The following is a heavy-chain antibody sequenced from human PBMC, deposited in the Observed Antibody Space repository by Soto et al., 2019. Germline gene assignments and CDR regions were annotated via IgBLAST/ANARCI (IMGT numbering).Heavy chain of an antibody. D-gene: IGHD6-13*01. Sequence: GGSLRLSCAASGFTFSSYEMNWVRQAPGKGLEWVSYISSSGSTIYYADSVKGRFTISRDNAKNSLYLQMNSLRAEDTAVYYCAREDRSSWSYNWFGPWGQGTLVTVSS. CDR3: AREDRSSWSYNWFGP. V-gene: IGHV3-48*03. J-gene: IGHJ5*02. CDR1: GFTFSSYE. CDR2: ISSSGSTI.